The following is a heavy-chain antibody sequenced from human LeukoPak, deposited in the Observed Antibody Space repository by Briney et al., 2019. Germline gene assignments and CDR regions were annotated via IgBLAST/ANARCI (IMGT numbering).Heavy chain of an antibody. V-gene: IGHV3-30*04. CDR1: GFTLSSYA. CDR3: ARDQSAYYYDSSGPLDY. D-gene: IGHD3-22*01. CDR2: ISYDGSNK. Sequence: TGGSLRLSCAASGFTLSSYAMSWVRQAPGKGLEWVAVISYDGSNKYYADSVKGRFTISRDNSKNTLYLQMNSLRAEDTAVYYCARDQSAYYYDSSGPLDYWGQGTLVTVSS. J-gene: IGHJ4*02.